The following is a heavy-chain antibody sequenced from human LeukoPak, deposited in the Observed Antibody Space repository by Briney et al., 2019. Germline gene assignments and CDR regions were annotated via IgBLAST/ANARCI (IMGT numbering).Heavy chain of an antibody. D-gene: IGHD3-22*01. V-gene: IGHV3-53*01. CDR1: GFTVSNNY. CDR2: IYSDGST. CDR3: AKGRYDSSGFNWAA. Sequence: GGSLRLSCAASGFTVSNNYMSWVRQAPGKGLEWVSVIYSDGSTYYADSVKGRFTISRDNSKNTLYLQMNSLRAEDTAVYYCAKGRYDSSGFNWAAWGQGTLVTVSS. J-gene: IGHJ4*02.